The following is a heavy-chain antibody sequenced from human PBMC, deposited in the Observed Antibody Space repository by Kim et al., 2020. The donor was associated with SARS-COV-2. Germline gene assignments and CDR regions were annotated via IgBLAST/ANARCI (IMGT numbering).Heavy chain of an antibody. D-gene: IGHD2-15*01. Sequence: SLRLSCAASGFTFTSYWMHWVRQAPGKGLVWVSRINSDGSSTTYADSVKGRFTISRDNAKNTLYLQMNSLRAEDTAVYYCARNRLADCSGGSCLNWFDPWRQGTLVTVSS. J-gene: IGHJ5*02. CDR2: INSDGSST. CDR1: GFTFTSYW. V-gene: IGHV3-74*01. CDR3: ARNRLADCSGGSCLNWFDP.